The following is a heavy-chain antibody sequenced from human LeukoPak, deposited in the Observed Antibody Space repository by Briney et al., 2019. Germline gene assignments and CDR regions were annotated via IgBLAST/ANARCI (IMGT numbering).Heavy chain of an antibody. V-gene: IGHV3-23*01. CDR2: ISGSGDST. D-gene: IGHD6-13*01. Sequence: PGGSLRLSCAASAFTLSSYAMSWVSQALGKGLDWVSAISGSGDSTYYADSVKGRLTISRDNSKNTLYLQMNSLRAEDTAVYYCAKVGRTAGIHYYYYGMDVWGQGSTVTVSS. J-gene: IGHJ6*02. CDR3: AKVGRTAGIHYYYYGMDV. CDR1: AFTLSSYA.